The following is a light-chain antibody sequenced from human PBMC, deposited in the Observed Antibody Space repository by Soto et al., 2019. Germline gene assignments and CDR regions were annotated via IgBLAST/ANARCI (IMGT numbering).Light chain of an antibody. J-gene: IGKJ1*01. Sequence: EIVMTQSPATLSVSPGERATLSCRASQSVGSNLAWYQQKPGQAPRLLIYGASTRATGIPARFSGSGSATQFTRTISSLQSEYFAMYFCHQDNNWHPDRTWGQGTKVEIQ. CDR3: HQDNNWHPDRT. CDR2: GAS. V-gene: IGKV3-15*01. CDR1: QSVGSN.